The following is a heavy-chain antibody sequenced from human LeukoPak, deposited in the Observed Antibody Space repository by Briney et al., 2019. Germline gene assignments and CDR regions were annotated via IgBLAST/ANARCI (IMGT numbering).Heavy chain of an antibody. CDR1: GYSFTSYW. CDR2: IYPGDSDT. V-gene: IGHV5-51*01. J-gene: IGHJ3*02. CDR3: ARHPPDDWKLRFFELDAFGN. Sequence: GESLKISCKGSGYSFTSYWIGWVRQMPGKGLEWMGIIYPGDSDTRYSPSFQGQVTISADKSISTAYLQWSSLKASDTAMYYCARHPPDDWKLRFFELDAFGNWGQGTMVTVSS. D-gene: IGHD3-3*01.